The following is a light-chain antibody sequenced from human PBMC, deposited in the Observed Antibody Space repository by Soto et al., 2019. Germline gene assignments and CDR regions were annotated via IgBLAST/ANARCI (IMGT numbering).Light chain of an antibody. CDR3: QSYDSSLSRRWV. Sequence: QSVLTQPPSVSGAPGQRVTISCTGSSSNIGAGYPVHWYQQLPGTAPKLLVAGIRPSGVPDRFSVSKSGASASLAITGLQAEDEADYYCQSYDSSLSRRWVFGGGTKVTVL. CDR2: G. V-gene: IGLV1-40*01. CDR1: SSNIGAGYP. J-gene: IGLJ3*02.